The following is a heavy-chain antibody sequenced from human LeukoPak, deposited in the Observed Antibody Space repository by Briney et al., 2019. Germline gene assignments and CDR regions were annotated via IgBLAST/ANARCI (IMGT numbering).Heavy chain of an antibody. D-gene: IGHD6-25*01. Sequence: GGSLRLSCAASGFTFSNAWMSWVRQAPGRGLEWVGRIKSKTDGGTTDYAAPVKGRFTISRDDSKNTLYLQMNSLRAEDTAVYYCARERAAKLDWGQGTLVTVSS. CDR3: ARERAAKLD. V-gene: IGHV3-15*01. CDR2: IKSKTDGGTT. J-gene: IGHJ4*02. CDR1: GFTFSNAW.